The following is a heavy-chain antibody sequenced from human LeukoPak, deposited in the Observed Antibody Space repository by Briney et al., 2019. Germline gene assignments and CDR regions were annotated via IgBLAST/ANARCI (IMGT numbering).Heavy chain of an antibody. Sequence: ASVKVSCKASGYTFTGYYMHWVRHAPGQGLELMGWINPNSGGTNYAQKFQGRVTMTRDTSISTAYMELSRLRSDDTAVYYCARAPPGYRGYVRHFDYWGQGTLVTVSS. CDR1: GYTFTGYY. D-gene: IGHD5-12*01. V-gene: IGHV1-2*02. CDR2: INPNSGGT. J-gene: IGHJ4*02. CDR3: ARAPPGYRGYVRHFDY.